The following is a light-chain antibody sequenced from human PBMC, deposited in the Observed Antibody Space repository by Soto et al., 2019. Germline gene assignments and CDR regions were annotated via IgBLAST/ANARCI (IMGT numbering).Light chain of an antibody. CDR2: KAS. CDR3: QQYNSYSPLT. Sequence: EIVMTQSPLSLPVTPGEPASISCRSSQSLLHNHGYNYLDWYLQKPGQSPQLLIYKASSLESGVPSRFSGSGSGTEFTLTISFLQPDDFATYYCQQYNSYSPLTFGGGTKVDIK. J-gene: IGKJ4*01. CDR1: QSLLHNHGYNY. V-gene: IGKV2-28*01.